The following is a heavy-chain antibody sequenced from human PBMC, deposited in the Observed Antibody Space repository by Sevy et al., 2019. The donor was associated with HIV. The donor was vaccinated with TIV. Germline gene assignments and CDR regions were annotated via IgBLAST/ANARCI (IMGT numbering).Heavy chain of an antibody. CDR2: INPSGGST. V-gene: IGHV1-46*01. CDR1: GYTFTSYY. CDR3: ARDPDNYDILTGYYPFDY. Sequence: ASVKVSCKASGYTFTSYYMHWVRQAPGQGLEWMGIINPSGGSTSYAQKFQCRVTMTRDTSTSTVYMELSSLRSEDTAVYYCARDPDNYDILTGYYPFDYWGQGTLVTVSS. D-gene: IGHD3-9*01. J-gene: IGHJ4*02.